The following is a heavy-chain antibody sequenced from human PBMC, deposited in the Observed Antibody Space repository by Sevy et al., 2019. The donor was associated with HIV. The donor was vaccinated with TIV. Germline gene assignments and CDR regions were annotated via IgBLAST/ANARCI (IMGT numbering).Heavy chain of an antibody. CDR1: GFTFSNTW. CDR2: IKSKTDGGIT. J-gene: IGHJ6*03. Sequence: GGSLRLSCAASGFTFSNTWMSWIRQAPGKGLEWVGRIKSKTDGGITDYAAPVKGRFSISRDDSKNTLYLQMSSLKTEDTALYYCTKVMEIGQELKSYSMDVWGKGTTVTVSS. V-gene: IGHV3-15*01. D-gene: IGHD1-26*01. CDR3: TKVMEIGQELKSYSMDV.